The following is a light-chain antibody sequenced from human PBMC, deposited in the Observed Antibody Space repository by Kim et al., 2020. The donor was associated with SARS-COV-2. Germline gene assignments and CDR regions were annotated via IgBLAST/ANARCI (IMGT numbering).Light chain of an antibody. CDR3: QQYGSSPYT. CDR1: RSMGSSY. V-gene: IGKV3-20*01. J-gene: IGKJ2*01. CDR2: GAS. Sequence: LSPGERSSLSCRASRSMGSSYLAWYQQRPGQAPRLLIYGASSRATAIPDRFSGSWSGTDFALTISRLDPEDFAVYYCQQYGSSPYTFGQGTKLEI.